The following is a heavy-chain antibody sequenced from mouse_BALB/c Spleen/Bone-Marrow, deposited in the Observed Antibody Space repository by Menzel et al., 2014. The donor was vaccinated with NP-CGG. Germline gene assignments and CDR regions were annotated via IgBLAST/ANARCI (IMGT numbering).Heavy chain of an antibody. J-gene: IGHJ3*01. D-gene: IGHD4-1*01. Sequence: VQLQQSGAELARPGASVKMSCKASGYTFTSHTMHWVKQRPGQGLEWIGYINPSSGYTNYNQKFKDKATLTADKSSSTAYMQLSSLTSEDSAVYYCARERNWDSFAYWGQGTLVTVSA. CDR1: GYTFTSHT. V-gene: IGHV1-4*01. CDR3: ARERNWDSFAY. CDR2: INPSSGYT.